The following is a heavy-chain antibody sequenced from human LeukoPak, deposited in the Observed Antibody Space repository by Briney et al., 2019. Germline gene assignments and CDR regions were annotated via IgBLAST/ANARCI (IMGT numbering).Heavy chain of an antibody. J-gene: IGHJ5*02. CDR2: IWYDGSNK. D-gene: IGHD3-10*01. CDR3: ARGSLLWFGELAPFDP. Sequence: GGSLRLSCAASGFTFSSYGMHWVRQAPGKGLEWVAVIWYDGSNKYYADSVKGRFTISRDNSKNRLYLQMNSLRAEDTAVYYCARGSLLWFGELAPFDPWGQGTLVTVSS. CDR1: GFTFSSYG. V-gene: IGHV3-33*01.